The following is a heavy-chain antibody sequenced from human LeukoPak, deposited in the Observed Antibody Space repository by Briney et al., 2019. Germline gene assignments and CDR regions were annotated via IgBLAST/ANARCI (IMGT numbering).Heavy chain of an antibody. CDR3: ARERGGWFNFDY. V-gene: IGHV1-2*02. D-gene: IGHD6-19*01. CDR2: INPNSGGT. CDR1: GYTFTGYY. J-gene: IGHJ4*02. Sequence: ASVKISCKASGYTFTGYYMHWVRQAPGQGLEWMGWINPNSGGTNYAQKFQGRVTMTRDTSISTAYMELSRLRSDDTAVYYCARERGGWFNFDYWGQGTLVTVSS.